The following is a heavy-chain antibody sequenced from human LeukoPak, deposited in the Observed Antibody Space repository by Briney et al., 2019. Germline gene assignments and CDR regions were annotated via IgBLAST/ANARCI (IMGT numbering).Heavy chain of an antibody. Sequence: PSETLSLTCTVSGGSISSYYWSWIRQPPGKGLEWIGYIYYSGSTNYNPSLKSRVTISVDTSKNQFSLKLGSVTAADTAVYYCARESWLHSFFDYWGQGTLVTVSS. D-gene: IGHD5-24*01. V-gene: IGHV4-59*01. CDR1: GGSISSYY. CDR3: ARESWLHSFFDY. CDR2: IYYSGST. J-gene: IGHJ4*02.